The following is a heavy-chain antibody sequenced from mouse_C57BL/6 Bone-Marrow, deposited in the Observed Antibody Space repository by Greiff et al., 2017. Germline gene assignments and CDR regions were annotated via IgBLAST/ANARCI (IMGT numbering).Heavy chain of an antibody. V-gene: IGHV5-17*01. J-gene: IGHJ2*01. Sequence: DVKLVESGGGLVKPGGSLKLSCAASGFTFSDYGMHWVRQAPEKGLEWVAYISSGSSTIYYADTVKGRFTISRDNAKNTMFLQRTSLRSEDTAMYDCARELGGDFDYWGQGTTVTVSS. CDR1: GFTFSDYG. D-gene: IGHD4-1*01. CDR3: ARELGGDFDY. CDR2: ISSGSSTI.